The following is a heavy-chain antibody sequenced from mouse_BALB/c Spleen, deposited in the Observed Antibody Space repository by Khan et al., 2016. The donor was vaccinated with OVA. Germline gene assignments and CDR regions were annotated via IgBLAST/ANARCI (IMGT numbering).Heavy chain of an antibody. CDR1: GYTFTTYT. V-gene: IGHV1-4*01. CDR2: IIPSTDYT. CDR3: EKEGAYYRSDGWFAY. D-gene: IGHD2-14*01. J-gene: IGHJ3*01. Sequence: QVQLKQSGAELARPGASVKMSRKASGYTFTTYTIHWVKQRPGQGLEWIGYIIPSTDYTTYNQKFKDKATLTADKSSSTAYMQLSSLTSDDSAVYYCEKEGAYYRSDGWFAYWGQGTLVTVSA.